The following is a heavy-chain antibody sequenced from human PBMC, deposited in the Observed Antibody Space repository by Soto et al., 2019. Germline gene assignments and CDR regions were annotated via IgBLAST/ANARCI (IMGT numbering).Heavy chain of an antibody. CDR1: GFTFSSYA. V-gene: IGHV3-23*01. D-gene: IGHD6-19*01. Sequence: EVQLLESGGGLVQPGGSLRLSCAASGFTFSSYAMSWVRQAPGKGLEWVSAISGSGGSTYYADSVKGRFTISRDNSKNTLYLQMNSLRAEDTAVYYCANELGSSGWYHPPQYFDYWGQGTLVTVSS. J-gene: IGHJ4*02. CDR3: ANELGSSGWYHPPQYFDY. CDR2: ISGSGGST.